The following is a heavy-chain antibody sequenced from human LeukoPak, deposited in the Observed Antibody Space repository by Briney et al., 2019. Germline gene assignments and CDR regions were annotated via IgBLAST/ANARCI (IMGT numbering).Heavy chain of an antibody. CDR1: GYTFTSYY. CDR3: ARAVGTTHGFDY. CDR2: INPSGGST. D-gene: IGHD5-12*01. Sequence: ASVKVSCKASGYTFTSYYMHWVRQAPGQGLEWMGIINPSGGSTSYAQKFQGRVTMTRDTSTSTVYMGLSSLRSEDTAVYYCARAVGTTHGFDYWGQGTLVTVSS. V-gene: IGHV1-46*01. J-gene: IGHJ4*02.